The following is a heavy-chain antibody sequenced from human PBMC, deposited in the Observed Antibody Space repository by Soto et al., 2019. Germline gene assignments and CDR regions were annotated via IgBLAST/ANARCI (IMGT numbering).Heavy chain of an antibody. CDR1: GYTYTDYA. D-gene: IGHD5-18*01. CDR3: ARDTGYTFGSLNY. V-gene: IGHV1-3*01. Sequence: HVELVQSGADVKKPGASVTISCKASGYTYTDYALHWVRQAPGQRLEWMGWMNAGVGNTLYSQKFQGRITITRDTSASTAYMELNSLKSEDTAIYYCARDTGYTFGSLNYWGPGTLVTVSS. J-gene: IGHJ4*02. CDR2: MNAGVGNT.